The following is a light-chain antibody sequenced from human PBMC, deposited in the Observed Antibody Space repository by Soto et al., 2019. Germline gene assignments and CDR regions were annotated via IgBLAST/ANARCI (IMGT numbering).Light chain of an antibody. CDR3: SSYTSSSML. CDR2: EVS. CDR1: SSDVGGYNY. J-gene: IGLJ2*01. V-gene: IGLV2-14*01. Sequence: QSALTQPASVSGSPGQSITISCTGTSSDVGGYNYVSWYQHHPGKAPKLMIYEVSYRPSGVSNRFSGSKSGNTASLTISGLQAEDEADYYCSSYTSSSMLFGGGTKVTVL.